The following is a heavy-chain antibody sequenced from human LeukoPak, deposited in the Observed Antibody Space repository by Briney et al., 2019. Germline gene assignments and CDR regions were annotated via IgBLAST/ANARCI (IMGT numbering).Heavy chain of an antibody. V-gene: IGHV3-30*04. D-gene: IGHD3-10*01. Sequence: GGSLRLSCAASGFTFSSYAMHWVRQAPGKGLEWVAVISYDGRNKYYADSVRGRFTISRDNSKNTLYLQMNSLRAEDTAVYYCAREGPSLGYYYYMDVWGKGTTVTVSS. CDR3: AREGPSLGYYYYMDV. CDR2: ISYDGRNK. CDR1: GFTFSSYA. J-gene: IGHJ6*03.